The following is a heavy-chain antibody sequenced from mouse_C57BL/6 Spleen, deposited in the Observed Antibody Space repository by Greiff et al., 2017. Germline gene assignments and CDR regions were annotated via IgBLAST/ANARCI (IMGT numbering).Heavy chain of an antibody. CDR3: ARRGDYDGYYPYFDY. D-gene: IGHD2-3*01. J-gene: IGHJ2*01. CDR2: IYPRSGNT. CDR1: GYTFTSSG. V-gene: IGHV1-81*01. Sequence: VKLVESGAELARPGASVKLSCKASGYTFTSSGISWVKQRTGQGLEWIGEIYPRSGNTYYNDKFKGKATLTADKSSSTAYLELSSLTSADSAVYFCARRGDYDGYYPYFDYWGQGTTLTVSS.